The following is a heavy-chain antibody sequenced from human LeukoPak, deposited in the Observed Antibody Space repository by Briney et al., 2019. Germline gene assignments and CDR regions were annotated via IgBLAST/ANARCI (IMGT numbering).Heavy chain of an antibody. Sequence: SETLSLTCAVYGGSFSGYYWSWIRQPPGKGPEWIGEINHSGSTNYDPSLKSRVTISVDTSKNQFSLKLSSVTAADTAVYYCARGQYYYGSGSYYRSDFDYWGQGTLVTVSS. J-gene: IGHJ4*02. V-gene: IGHV4-34*01. CDR2: INHSGST. CDR3: ARGQYYYGSGSYYRSDFDY. CDR1: GGSFSGYY. D-gene: IGHD3-10*01.